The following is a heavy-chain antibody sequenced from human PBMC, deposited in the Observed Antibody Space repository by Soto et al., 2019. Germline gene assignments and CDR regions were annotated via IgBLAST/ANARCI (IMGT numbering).Heavy chain of an antibody. CDR1: GFTFSSYA. Sequence: DVQLLESGGHLVQPGGSLRLSCAASGFTFSSYAMSWVRQAPGKGLEWVSSVSAGGDMTYYSDSVKGRFTISRDNYNNALFLQMNSLRIEDTALYYCARGDRGGSVSPASYYYSGLDVWGQGTTVTVS. D-gene: IGHD2-15*01. J-gene: IGHJ6*02. CDR2: VSAGGDMT. CDR3: ARGDRGGSVSPASYYYSGLDV. V-gene: IGHV3-23*01.